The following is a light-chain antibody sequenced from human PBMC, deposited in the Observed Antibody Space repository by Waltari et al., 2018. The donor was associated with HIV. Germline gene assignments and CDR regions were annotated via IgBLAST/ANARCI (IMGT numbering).Light chain of an antibody. V-gene: IGLV10-54*04. CDR2: RNN. Sequence: LTQPPSMSTVSGQTATVTCIGDNHNVYHQDEPWVQHRQGHPPKLLSHRNNNRPSGVSERFSASRAGDTTFLTISGLQSEDEADYFCLAWDTNLSGWVFGGGTHLTV. CDR3: LAWDTNLSGWV. CDR1: NHNVYHQD. J-gene: IGLJ3*02.